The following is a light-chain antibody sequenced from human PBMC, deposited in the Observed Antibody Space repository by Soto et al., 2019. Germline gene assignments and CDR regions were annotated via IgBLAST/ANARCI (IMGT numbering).Light chain of an antibody. Sequence: QLVLTQPPSSSASPGESATLTCTLPSDINVGSYNIYWYQQKPGSPPRYLLYYYSDSDKGQGSGVPSRFSGSKDASANTGIFLISGLQSEDEADYYCMIWPSNASVVFGGGTQLTVL. CDR2: YYSDSDK. J-gene: IGLJ2*01. CDR1: SDINVGSYN. CDR3: MIWPSNASVV. V-gene: IGLV5-37*01.